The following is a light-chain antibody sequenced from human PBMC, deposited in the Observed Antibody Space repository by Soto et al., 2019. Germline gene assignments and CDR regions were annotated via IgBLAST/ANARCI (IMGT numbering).Light chain of an antibody. CDR3: QQLIFYHSIT. CDR1: QGLGSY. J-gene: IGKJ5*01. V-gene: IGKV1-9*01. CDR2: AAS. Sequence: DIQLTQSPSFLSASVGDRVTITCRASQGLGSYLAWYQQTPGKAPKLLIYAASTLQSGVPSRFSGSGSGTEFTLTISSLQPEDFADYYCQQLIFYHSITFGQGTRLEIK.